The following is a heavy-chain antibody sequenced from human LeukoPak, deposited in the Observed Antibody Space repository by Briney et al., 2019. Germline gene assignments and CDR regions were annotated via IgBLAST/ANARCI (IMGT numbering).Heavy chain of an antibody. CDR1: GFTFSDYY. J-gene: IGHJ6*03. V-gene: IGHV3-11*04. D-gene: IGHD1-1*01. CDR3: ASCRIGTAADYYYYYMDV. Sequence: GGSLRLSCAASGFTFSDYYMSWIRQAPGKGLEWVSYISSSGSTIYYADSVKGRFTISRDNAKNSLYLQMNSLRAEDTAVYYCASCRIGTAADYYYYYMDVWGKGTTVTVSS. CDR2: ISSSGSTI.